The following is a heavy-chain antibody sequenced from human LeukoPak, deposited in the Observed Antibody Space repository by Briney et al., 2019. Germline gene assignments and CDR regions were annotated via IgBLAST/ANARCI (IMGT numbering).Heavy chain of an antibody. CDR2: ITSGSSHI. D-gene: IGHD4/OR15-4a*01. Sequence: GGSLRLSCAASGFTFSSYNMNWVRQTPGQGLEWVSSITSGSSHIYYADSVKGRFTISRDNAKSSLYLQMNSLRAEDTAVYYCARRAGAYSHPYDYWGQGTLVTVSS. V-gene: IGHV3-21*04. J-gene: IGHJ4*02. CDR1: GFTFSSYN. CDR3: ARRAGAYSHPYDY.